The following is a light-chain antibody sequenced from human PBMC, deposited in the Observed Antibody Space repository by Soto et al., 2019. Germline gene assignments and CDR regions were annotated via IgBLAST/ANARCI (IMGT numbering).Light chain of an antibody. J-gene: IGLJ2*01. CDR3: CSYAGSYTFV. V-gene: IGLV2-11*01. CDR2: DVS. Sequence: QSVLTQPRSVSGSPGQSVTISCTGTSSDVGGYNYVSWHQQHPGKAPKLMIYDVSKRPSGVPDRFSGSKSGNTASLTISGLQAEDEADYYCCSYAGSYTFVFGGGTKLTVL. CDR1: SSDVGGYNY.